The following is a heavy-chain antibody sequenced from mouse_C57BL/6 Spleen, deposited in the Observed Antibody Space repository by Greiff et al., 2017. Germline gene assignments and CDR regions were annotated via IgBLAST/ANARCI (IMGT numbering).Heavy chain of an antibody. V-gene: IGHV5-17*01. CDR2: ISSGSSTI. CDR1: GFTFSDYG. Sequence: VPLVASGGGLVKPGGSLTLSCAASGFTFSDYGMHWVRQAPEKGLEWVAYISSGSSTIYYADTVKGRFTISRDNAKNTLFLQMTSLRSEDTAMYYCARPGFAYWGQGTLVTVSA. J-gene: IGHJ3*01. CDR3: ARPGFAY.